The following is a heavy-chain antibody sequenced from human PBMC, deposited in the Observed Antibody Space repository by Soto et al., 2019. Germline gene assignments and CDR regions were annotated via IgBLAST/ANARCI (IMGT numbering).Heavy chain of an antibody. Sequence: EVQLVESGGGLVQPGGSLKLCCAASGFTFSGSAMHWVRQASGKGLEWVGRIRSKANSYATAYAASVKGRFTISRDDSKNTAYLQMNSLKTEDTAVYYCSSSGSSWLFDYSGQGTLVTVSS. CDR2: IRSKANSYAT. CDR3: SSSGSSWLFDY. D-gene: IGHD6-13*01. CDR1: GFTFSGSA. V-gene: IGHV3-73*01. J-gene: IGHJ4*02.